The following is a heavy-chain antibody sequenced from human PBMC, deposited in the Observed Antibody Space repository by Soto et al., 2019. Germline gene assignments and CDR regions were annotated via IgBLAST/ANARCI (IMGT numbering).Heavy chain of an antibody. CDR2: IIPIFPTP. Sequence: QVQLVQSGAEVKKPGSSVKISCKASGGTFRTNASSWVRQAPGQGLKRMGGIIPIFPTPDYAQKFQARVTITADESTTTTHMELSSLRAKDTATYYCARDKDRQQLGGNYYYIMDVWGQGTTVTVSS. D-gene: IGHD3-3*02. J-gene: IGHJ6*02. CDR1: GGTFRTNA. CDR3: ARDKDRQQLGGNYYYIMDV. V-gene: IGHV1-69*12.